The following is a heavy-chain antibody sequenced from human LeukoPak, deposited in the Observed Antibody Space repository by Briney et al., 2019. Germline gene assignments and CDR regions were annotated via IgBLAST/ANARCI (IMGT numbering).Heavy chain of an antibody. CDR2: IKEDGSEK. D-gene: IGHD2-15*01. Sequence: GGSLRLSCAASGFIFSSYWMSWVGQAPGKGLEWVANIKEDGSEKDYVDSVKGRFTISRDNAKNSLYLQMNSLRAEDTAVYYCARDVIARNYYYYMDVWGKGTTVTVSS. CDR1: GFIFSSYW. V-gene: IGHV3-7*01. J-gene: IGHJ6*03. CDR3: ARDVIARNYYYYMDV.